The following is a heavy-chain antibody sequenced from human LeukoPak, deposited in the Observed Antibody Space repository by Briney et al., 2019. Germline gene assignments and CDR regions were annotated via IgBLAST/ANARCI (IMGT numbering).Heavy chain of an antibody. Sequence: PERSLRLSCAASGFTFSSYGMHWVRQAPGKGLEWVTFIRYDETTKYYADSVKGRFTISRDNSKNTLYLQMNSLSAEDTAVYYCARDRYYYGTGTYYHFDYWGHGTRVTVSS. CDR2: IRYDETTK. CDR1: GFTFSSYG. CDR3: ARDRYYYGTGTYYHFDY. V-gene: IGHV3-33*01. D-gene: IGHD3-10*01. J-gene: IGHJ4*01.